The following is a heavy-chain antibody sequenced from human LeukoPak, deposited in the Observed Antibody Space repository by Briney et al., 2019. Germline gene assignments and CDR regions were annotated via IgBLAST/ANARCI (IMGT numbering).Heavy chain of an antibody. J-gene: IGHJ4*02. CDR2: ISYDGSNK. CDR1: GFTFSSYG. D-gene: IGHD2-2*02. Sequence: GGSLRLSCAASGFTFSSYGMHWVRQAPGKGLEWVAVISYDGSNKYYADSVKGRFTISRDNSKNTLYLQMNSLRAEDTAVYYCGLVVPAAIEYWGQGTLVTVSS. CDR3: GLVVPAAIEY. V-gene: IGHV3-30*03.